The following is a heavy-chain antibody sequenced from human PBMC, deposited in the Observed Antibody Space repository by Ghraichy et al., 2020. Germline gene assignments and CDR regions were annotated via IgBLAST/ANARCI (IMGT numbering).Heavy chain of an antibody. D-gene: IGHD1-26*01. CDR3: ARYVLGGTSRFDY. CDR2: IYSSGST. CDR1: GGSISSYY. Sequence: SQTLSLTCTVSGGSISSYYWSWIRQPPGKGLEWIGYIYSSGSTNYNPSLKSRITISVDTSKNQFSLRLSSVTAADTAIYYCARYVLGGTSRFDYWGQGTLVTVSS. J-gene: IGHJ4*02. V-gene: IGHV4-59*01.